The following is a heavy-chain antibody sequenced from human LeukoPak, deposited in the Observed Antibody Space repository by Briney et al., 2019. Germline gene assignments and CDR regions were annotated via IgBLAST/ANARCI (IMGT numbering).Heavy chain of an antibody. CDR2: IYYSGST. J-gene: IGHJ4*02. CDR3: ARYIAAAGIGGDYFDY. CDR1: GGFISSYY. Sequence: PSETLSLTCTVSGGFISSYYWSWIRQPPGKGLEWIGYIYYSGSTDYNPSLKSRVTISVDTSKNQFSLKLSSVTVADTAVYYCARYIAAAGIGGDYFDYWGQGTLVTVSS. V-gene: IGHV4-59*01. D-gene: IGHD6-13*01.